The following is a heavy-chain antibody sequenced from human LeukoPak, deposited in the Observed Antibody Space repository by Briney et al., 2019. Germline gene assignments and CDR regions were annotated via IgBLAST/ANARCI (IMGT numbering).Heavy chain of an antibody. CDR1: GFNFSSYQ. D-gene: IGHD3-10*01. CDR3: ARVRGEAFDI. CDR2: ISSSGSTI. J-gene: IGHJ3*02. V-gene: IGHV3-48*03. Sequence: GGSLRLSCAASGFNFSSYQMTWVRQAPGKGLESISYISSSGSTIYYADSVKGRFTISRDNAQNSLYLQTNSLRAEDTAVYYCARVRGEAFDIWGQGTMVTVSS.